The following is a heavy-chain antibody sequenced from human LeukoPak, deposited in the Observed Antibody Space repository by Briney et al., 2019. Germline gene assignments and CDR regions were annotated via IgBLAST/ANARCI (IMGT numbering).Heavy chain of an antibody. CDR2: IYYSGST. V-gene: IGHV4-39*01. CDR3: ARPSYCSGGSCYSI. CDR1: GGSISSSSYY. J-gene: IGHJ4*02. D-gene: IGHD2-15*01. Sequence: SETLSLTCTVSGGSISSSSYYWGWIRQPPGKGLEWIGSIYYSGSTCYNPSLKSRVTISVDTSKNQFPLKLSSVTAADTAVYYCARPSYCSGGSCYSIWGQGTLVTVSS.